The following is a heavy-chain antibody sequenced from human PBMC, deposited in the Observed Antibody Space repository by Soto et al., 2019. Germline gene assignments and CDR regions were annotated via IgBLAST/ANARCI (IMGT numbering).Heavy chain of an antibody. J-gene: IGHJ6*02. D-gene: IGHD3-10*01. V-gene: IGHV4-59*02. CDR2: IHYSGST. Sequence: SETLSLTCTVSGGSVSSYYWTWIRQPPGKTLEWIGYIHYSGSTNYNPALKSRLTMSVDTSKNQFSLKVSSVTAADTAVYYCARAWGDYYGSGSYSDPYYYVMDVWGQRTTVTVSS. CDR1: GGSVSSYY. CDR3: ARAWGDYYGSGSYSDPYYYVMDV.